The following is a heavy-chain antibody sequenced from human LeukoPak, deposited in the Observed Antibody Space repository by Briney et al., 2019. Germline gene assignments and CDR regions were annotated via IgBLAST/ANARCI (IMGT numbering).Heavy chain of an antibody. J-gene: IGHJ4*02. V-gene: IGHV3-7*03. CDR3: AKDTRTISCLEY. D-gene: IGHD3-3*01. CDR1: GFTFSSYW. CDR2: IKQDGSEK. Sequence: GGSLRLSCAASGFTFSSYWMSWVRQVPGKGLEWVANIKQDGSEKYYVDSVKGRFTISRDNAKNSLYLQMNSLRAEDTAVYYCAKDTRTISCLEYWGQGTLVTVSS.